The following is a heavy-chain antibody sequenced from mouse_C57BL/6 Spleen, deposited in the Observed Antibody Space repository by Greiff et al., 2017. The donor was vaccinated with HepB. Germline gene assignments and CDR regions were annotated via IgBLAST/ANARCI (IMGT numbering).Heavy chain of an antibody. D-gene: IGHD2-5*01. CDR3: ARPYYSNYGYFDV. CDR1: GFTFSSYG. J-gene: IGHJ1*03. CDR2: ISSGGSYT. V-gene: IGHV5-6*02. Sequence: EVKLEESGGDLVKPGGSLKLSCAASGFTFSSYGMSWVRQTPEKRLEWVGTISSGGSYTYYPDSVKGRFTISRDNAKNTMYLQMSSLKSEDTAMYYGARPYYSNYGYFDVWGTGTTVTVSS.